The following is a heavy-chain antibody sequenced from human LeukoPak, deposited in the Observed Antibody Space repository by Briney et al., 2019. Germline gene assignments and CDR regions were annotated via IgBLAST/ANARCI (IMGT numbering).Heavy chain of an antibody. CDR1: GFTFSSYA. CDR3: AKGSYDSSGYLYYFDY. CDR2: ISGSGGST. J-gene: IGHJ4*02. Sequence: GGSLRLSCAASGFTFSSYAMSWVRQAPGKGLEWVSAISGSGGSTYYADSVKGRFTISRDNSKNTLYLQMNSLRAKDTAVYYCAKGSYDSSGYLYYFDYWGQGTPVTVSS. V-gene: IGHV3-23*01. D-gene: IGHD3-22*01.